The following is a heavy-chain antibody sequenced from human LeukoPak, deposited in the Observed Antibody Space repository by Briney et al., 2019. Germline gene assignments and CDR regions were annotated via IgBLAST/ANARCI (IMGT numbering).Heavy chain of an antibody. D-gene: IGHD1-1*01. CDR3: ARGYINYVDY. CDR1: GFTFTSNW. CDR2: ISSDGSST. Sequence: GGSLRLSCAASGFTFTSNWHWVRQAPGKGLVWVSRISSDGSSTSYADSVKGRFTISRDNAQNTLFLQMNSLRAEDTAVYYCARGYINYVDYWGQGTLVTVSS. V-gene: IGHV3-74*01. J-gene: IGHJ4*02.